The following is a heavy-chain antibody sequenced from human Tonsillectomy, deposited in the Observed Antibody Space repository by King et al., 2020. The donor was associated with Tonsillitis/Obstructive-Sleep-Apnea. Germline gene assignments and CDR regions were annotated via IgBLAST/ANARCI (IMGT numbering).Heavy chain of an antibody. CDR2: ISRVGSSK. V-gene: IGHV3-30*03. CDR1: GFTFIEYG. J-gene: IGHJ6*03. D-gene: IGHD2/OR15-2a*01. Sequence: VQLVESGGGVVQPGRSLRLSCAASGFTFIEYGMYWVRQAPGKGLDWVAAISRVGSSKFYSDSVRGRFAISRDNSKSTRYLQLNSVTAGDTALYYCARERRMKYYMDVWGKGTTVTVSS. CDR3: ARERRMKYYMDV.